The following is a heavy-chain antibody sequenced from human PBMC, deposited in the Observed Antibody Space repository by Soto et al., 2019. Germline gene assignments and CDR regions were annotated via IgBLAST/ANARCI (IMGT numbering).Heavy chain of an antibody. Sequence: SETLSLTCTVSGGSISSSSYYWGWIRQPPGKGLEWIGSIYYSGSTYYNPSLKSRVTISVDTSKNQFSLKLSSVTAADTAVYYCARQRGGDCWSGSPIGNWFDPRGQGTLVTVSS. CDR2: IYYSGST. V-gene: IGHV4-39*01. D-gene: IGHD3-3*01. CDR1: GGSISSSSYY. J-gene: IGHJ5*02. CDR3: ARQRGGDCWSGSPIGNWFDP.